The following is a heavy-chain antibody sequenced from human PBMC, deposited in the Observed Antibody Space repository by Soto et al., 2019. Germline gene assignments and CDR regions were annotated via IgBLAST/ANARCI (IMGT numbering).Heavy chain of an antibody. CDR2: INAGNGNT. D-gene: IGHD2-15*01. J-gene: IGHJ6*02. V-gene: IGHV1-3*01. CDR3: ARELRGGCYYYYGMYV. Sequence: QVQLVQSGAEVKKPGASVKVSCKASGYTFTSYAMHWVRQAPGQRREWMGWINAGNGNTKYSQKFQGRVTMTRDTPARTDYMELSSMRSEDTAVYYCARELRGGCYYYYGMYVWGQGNTVTVSS. CDR1: GYTFTSYA.